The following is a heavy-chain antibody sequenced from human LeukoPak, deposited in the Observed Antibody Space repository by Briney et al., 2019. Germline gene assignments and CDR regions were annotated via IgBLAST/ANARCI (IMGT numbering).Heavy chain of an antibody. Sequence: SETLSLTCTVSGGSISSSSYYWGWIRQPPGKGLEWIGSIYYSGSTYYNPSLKSRVTISVDRSKNQFSLKLSSVTAADTAVYYCAAGSGATFDIWGQGTMVTVSS. V-gene: IGHV4-39*07. CDR1: GGSISSSSYY. J-gene: IGHJ3*02. D-gene: IGHD6-25*01. CDR3: AAGSGATFDI. CDR2: IYYSGST.